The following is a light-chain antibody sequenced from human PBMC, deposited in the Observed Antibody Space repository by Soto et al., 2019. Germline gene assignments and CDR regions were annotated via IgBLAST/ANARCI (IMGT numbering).Light chain of an antibody. V-gene: IGKV3-11*01. CDR3: QERSNWPST. CDR2: DAS. J-gene: IGKJ4*01. Sequence: EIVLTQSPATLSLSPGERATLSCRASQSVSGYLAWYQQKPGEAPRLLMYDASNRATGIPARFSGSGSETDFTLTISSLEPEDFAVYYCQERSNWPSTFGGGTTVEIK. CDR1: QSVSGY.